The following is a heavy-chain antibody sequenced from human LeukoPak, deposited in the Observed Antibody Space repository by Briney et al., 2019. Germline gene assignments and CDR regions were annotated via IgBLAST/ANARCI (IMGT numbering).Heavy chain of an antibody. J-gene: IGHJ4*02. CDR3: AKDGAYSSGYSVPSYFDY. CDR2: IRYDGNNK. Sequence: GGSLRLSCAASGFTFSIYGMHWVRQAPGKGLEWVAFIRYDGNNKYYTDSVKGRFTISRDNAKNSLYLQMNSLRAEDTALYYCAKDGAYSSGYSVPSYFDYWGQGTLVTVSS. D-gene: IGHD3-22*01. CDR1: GFTFSIYG. V-gene: IGHV3-30*02.